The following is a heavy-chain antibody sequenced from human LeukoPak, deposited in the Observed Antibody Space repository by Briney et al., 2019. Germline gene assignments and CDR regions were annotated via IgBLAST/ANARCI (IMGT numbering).Heavy chain of an antibody. J-gene: IGHJ4*02. V-gene: IGHV3-48*01. CDR1: GFTFSSYS. D-gene: IGHD5-18*01. CDR2: ISSSSTI. CDR3: ARDWGYSYDN. Sequence: GGSLRLSCAASGFTFSSYSMNWVRQAPGKGLEWVSYISSSSTIYYADSVKGRFTISRDNAKNSLYLQMNSLRAEDTAVYYCARDWGYSYDNWGQGTLVTVSS.